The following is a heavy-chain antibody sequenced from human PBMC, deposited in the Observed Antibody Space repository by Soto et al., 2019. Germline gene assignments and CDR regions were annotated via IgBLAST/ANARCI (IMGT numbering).Heavy chain of an antibody. CDR3: AKNKWDGGGRPFDL. V-gene: IGHV3-30*18. Sequence: QVQLVESGGGVVQPGRSLRLSCAASGFRFSSYGMHWVRQAPGKGLEWVAVISYDGSNKFYADSVKGRFTISRDNSKNTLSLQMKSLRAEDTAFYYCAKNKWDGGGRPFDLWGRGTLVTVSS. J-gene: IGHJ2*01. D-gene: IGHD3-16*01. CDR2: ISYDGSNK. CDR1: GFRFSSYG.